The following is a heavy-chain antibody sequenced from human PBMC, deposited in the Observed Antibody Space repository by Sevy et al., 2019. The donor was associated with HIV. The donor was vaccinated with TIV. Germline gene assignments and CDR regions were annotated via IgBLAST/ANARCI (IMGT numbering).Heavy chain of an antibody. D-gene: IGHD3-10*01. J-gene: IGHJ5*02. CDR2: INHSGST. V-gene: IGHV4-34*01. Sequence: SEILSLTCAVYGGSFSGYYWSWIRQPPGKGLEWIGEINHSGSTNYNPSLKSRVTISVDTSKNQFSLKLSSVTAADTAVYYCARGRRLENGGRWFDPWGQGTLVTVSS. CDR3: ARGRRLENGGRWFDP. CDR1: GGSFSGYY.